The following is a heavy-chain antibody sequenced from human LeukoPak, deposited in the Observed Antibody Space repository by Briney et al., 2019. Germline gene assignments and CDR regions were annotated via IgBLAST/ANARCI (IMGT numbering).Heavy chain of an antibody. CDR3: ARDLRLYGDFG. J-gene: IGHJ4*02. CDR2: IRRKANSYTT. CDR1: GFTFSDYH. Sequence: GGSLRLSCAVSGFTFSDYHMDWVRQAPGKGLEWIGRIRRKANSYTTENAASVKGRFTILRDDSKESLYLQMNSLKTEDTAVYYCARDLRLYGDFGRGQGTLVTVSS. V-gene: IGHV3-72*01. D-gene: IGHD4-17*01.